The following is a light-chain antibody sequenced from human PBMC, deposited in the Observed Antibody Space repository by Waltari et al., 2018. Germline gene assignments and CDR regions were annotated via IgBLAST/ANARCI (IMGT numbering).Light chain of an antibody. V-gene: IGLV2-11*01. Sequence: QSALTQPRSVSGSPGQSVTISCTGTRSDVGGYNYVSWYQQHPGKAPKLMIYDVSKRPSGVPDRFSGSKSGNTASLTISGLQAEDEADYYCCSYAGSSVYVFGTGTKVTVL. J-gene: IGLJ1*01. CDR1: RSDVGGYNY. CDR2: DVS. CDR3: CSYAGSSVYV.